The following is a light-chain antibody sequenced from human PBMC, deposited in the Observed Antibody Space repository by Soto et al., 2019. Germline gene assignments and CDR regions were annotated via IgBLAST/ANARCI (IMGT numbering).Light chain of an antibody. V-gene: IGLV1-44*01. CDR1: SSNIGSYT. J-gene: IGLJ2*01. CDR2: IND. Sequence: QSVLPQPPSASGTPGQRVTMSCSGSSSNIGSYTVNWYQQLPGAAPKLLIYINDQRPSGVPDRFSGSKSGTSASLAISGLQSEDEADYYCAAWDDSLTGVVFGGGTKLTVL. CDR3: AAWDDSLTGVV.